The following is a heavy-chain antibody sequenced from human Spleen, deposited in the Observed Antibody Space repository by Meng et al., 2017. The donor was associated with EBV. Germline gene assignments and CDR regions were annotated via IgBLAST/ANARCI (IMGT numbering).Heavy chain of an antibody. V-gene: IGHV3-74*01. CDR2: INSDGSIT. CDR1: GFTFSNYW. D-gene: IGHD6-25*01. CDR3: TWMGSGVPY. Sequence: VQVGESGGGVVQPGGSLRLSCAASGFTFSNYWMHWVRQAPGKGLVWVSCINSDGSITSYADSVKGRFTISRDNAKNMLYLQMNSLRAEDTAVYYCTWMGSGVPYWGQGTLVTVSS. J-gene: IGHJ4*02.